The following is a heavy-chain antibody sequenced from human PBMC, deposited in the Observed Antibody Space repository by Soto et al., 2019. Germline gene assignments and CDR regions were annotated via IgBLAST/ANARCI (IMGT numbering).Heavy chain of an antibody. Sequence: PGGSLRLSCTASGFTFGDYSMSWFRQAPGKGLEWVGFIRSKAYGGTTEYAASVKGRFTISRDDSKSIAYLQMNSLKTEDTAVYYCTLYSSSKGGYYGMDVWGQGTTVTVSS. CDR1: GFTFGDYS. CDR3: TLYSSSKGGYYGMDV. V-gene: IGHV3-49*03. CDR2: IRSKAYGGTT. D-gene: IGHD6-13*01. J-gene: IGHJ6*02.